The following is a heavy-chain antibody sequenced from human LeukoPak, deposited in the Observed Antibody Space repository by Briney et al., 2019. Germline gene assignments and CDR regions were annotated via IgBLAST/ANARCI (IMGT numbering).Heavy chain of an antibody. CDR1: GVSISGTNYY. V-gene: IGHV4-39*01. Sequence: SETLSLTCDVSGVSISGTNYYWGWIRQPPGMGLEWIGSIHYRLPTFYNPLLKSRVTISVGTSRNQISLRLRSVTAADTAVYYCARHEEEDGYNAKTPDYWGQGTLVTVSS. D-gene: IGHD5-24*01. CDR2: IHYRLPT. CDR3: ARHEEEDGYNAKTPDY. J-gene: IGHJ4*02.